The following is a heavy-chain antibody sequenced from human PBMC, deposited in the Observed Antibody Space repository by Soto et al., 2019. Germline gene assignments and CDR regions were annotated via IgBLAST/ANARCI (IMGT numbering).Heavy chain of an antibody. J-gene: IGHJ4*02. Sequence: PSETLSLTCAVYGVSFSDYDWSWIRQPPGKGLEWIGVIDHSGSTNYNPSLKSRVTISVDTSKKQFSPRLSSVTAADTAVYYCARVDATAEADYWGQGTLVTVSS. CDR2: IDHSGST. D-gene: IGHD2-21*02. CDR1: GVSFSDYD. V-gene: IGHV4-34*01. CDR3: ARVDATAEADY.